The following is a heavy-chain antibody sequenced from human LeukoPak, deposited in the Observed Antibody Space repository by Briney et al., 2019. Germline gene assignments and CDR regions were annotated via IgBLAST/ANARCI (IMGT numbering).Heavy chain of an antibody. Sequence: ASVTVSCKASGYTFTSYGISWVRQAPGQGLEWMGWISAYNGNTSYAQKLQGRVTMTTDTSTSTAYMELRSLRSDDTAVYYCARDQWPITPWFDPWGQGTLVTVSS. J-gene: IGHJ5*02. D-gene: IGHD5-12*01. CDR3: ARDQWPITPWFDP. CDR2: ISAYNGNT. CDR1: GYTFTSYG. V-gene: IGHV1-18*01.